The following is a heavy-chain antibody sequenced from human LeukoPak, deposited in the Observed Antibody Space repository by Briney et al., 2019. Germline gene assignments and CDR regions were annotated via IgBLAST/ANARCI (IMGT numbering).Heavy chain of an antibody. Sequence: PGGSLRLSCAASGFTVSSNYMSWVRQAPGKGLEWVAYISSSGRTLYYADSVKGRFTISRDNAKNSLYLQMSSLRAEDTAVYYCVREDSNIYFYYMDVWGQGTAVTVSS. V-gene: IGHV3-11*04. CDR3: VREDSNIYFYYMDV. CDR2: ISSSGRTL. J-gene: IGHJ6*03. CDR1: GFTVSSNY.